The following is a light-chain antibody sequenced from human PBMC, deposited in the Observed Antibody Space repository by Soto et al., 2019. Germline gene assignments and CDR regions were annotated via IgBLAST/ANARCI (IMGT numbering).Light chain of an antibody. CDR2: GAS. Sequence: DIQMTQSPSSLSASVGDRVTSTCQASQDITNYLNWYQQKPGRTPELLIHGASRLQSGVPARFSGSGSGTDFTLSINSLQPEDFATYYCQQAYSFPITFGQGTRLEIK. CDR1: QDITNY. J-gene: IGKJ5*01. CDR3: QQAYSFPIT. V-gene: IGKV1-12*01.